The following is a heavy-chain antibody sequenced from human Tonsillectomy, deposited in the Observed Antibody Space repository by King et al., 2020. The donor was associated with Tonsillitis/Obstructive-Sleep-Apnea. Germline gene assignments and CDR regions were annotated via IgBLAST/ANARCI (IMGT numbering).Heavy chain of an antibody. Sequence: QLQESGPGLVKPSETLSLTCTVSGGSTSGYYWSWIRLPPGKGLEWIGYIDNSGSTNYNPSLKSRVTISVDTSKNQFSLKLNSVTVADTAMYYCARGGLAYFDSWGQGTLVTVSS. CDR1: GGSTSGYY. CDR3: ARGGLAYFDS. D-gene: IGHD3/OR15-3a*01. CDR2: IDNSGST. V-gene: IGHV4-59*01. J-gene: IGHJ4*02.